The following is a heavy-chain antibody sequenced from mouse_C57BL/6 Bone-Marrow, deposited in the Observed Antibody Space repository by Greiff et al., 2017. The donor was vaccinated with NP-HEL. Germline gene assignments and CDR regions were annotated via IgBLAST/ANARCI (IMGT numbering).Heavy chain of an antibody. CDR2: IHPNSGST. V-gene: IGHV1-64*01. CDR3: ARGLTTPGFDY. Sequence: QVQLQQPGAELVKPGASVKLSCKASGYTFTSYWMHWVKQRPGLGLEWIGMIHPNSGSTNYNEKFKSKATLTVDKSSSTAYMQLSSLTSEDSAVYYCARGLTTPGFDYWGQGTTLTVSS. D-gene: IGHD1-1*01. CDR1: GYTFTSYW. J-gene: IGHJ2*01.